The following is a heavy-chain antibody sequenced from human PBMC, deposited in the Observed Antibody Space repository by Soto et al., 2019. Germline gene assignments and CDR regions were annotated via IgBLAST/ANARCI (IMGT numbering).Heavy chain of an antibody. J-gene: IGHJ4*02. CDR3: VGGRYYFDY. D-gene: IGHD3-10*01. CDR2: ISYDESNR. V-gene: IGHV3-30*03. Sequence: QVQLVESGGGVVQPGRSLRLSCAASGFPFTTYGMHWVREGPGKGLEWVAVISYDESNRYYADSVKGRFTISRDNSKNTLYLQMNDLRPEDTALYYCVGGRYYFDYRGQGTLVTVSS. CDR1: GFPFTTYG.